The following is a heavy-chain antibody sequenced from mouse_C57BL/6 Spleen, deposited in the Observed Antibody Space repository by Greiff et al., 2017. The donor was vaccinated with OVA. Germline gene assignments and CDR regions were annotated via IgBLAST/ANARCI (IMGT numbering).Heavy chain of an antibody. D-gene: IGHD1-1*01. CDR3: ARATTVVARGMDY. CDR1: GYAFSSYW. CDR2: IYPGDGDT. V-gene: IGHV1-80*01. Sequence: VQLQQSGAELVKPGASVKISCKASGYAFSSYWMNWVKQRPGKGLEWIGQIYPGDGDTNYNGKFKGKATLTADKSSSTAYMQLSSLTSEDSAVYFCARATTVVARGMDYWGQGTSVTVSS. J-gene: IGHJ4*01.